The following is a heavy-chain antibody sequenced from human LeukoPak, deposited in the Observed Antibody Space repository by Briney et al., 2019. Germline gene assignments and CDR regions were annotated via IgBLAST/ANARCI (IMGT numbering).Heavy chain of an antibody. CDR1: GFTFSSYA. Sequence: GRSLRLSCAASGFTFSSYAMHWVRQAPGKGLEWVAVISYDGSNKYYADSVKGRFTISRDNSKNMLYLQMNSLRAEDTAVYYCASIRFPDDYGDYGAFDIWGQGTMVTVSS. D-gene: IGHD4-17*01. J-gene: IGHJ3*02. CDR2: ISYDGSNK. CDR3: ASIRFPDDYGDYGAFDI. V-gene: IGHV3-30*04.